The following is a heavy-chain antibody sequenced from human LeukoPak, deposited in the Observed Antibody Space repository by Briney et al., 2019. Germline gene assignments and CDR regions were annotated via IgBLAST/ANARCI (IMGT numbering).Heavy chain of an antibody. D-gene: IGHD5-24*01. Sequence: GASVKVSCKASGYTFTSYGISWVRQAPGQGLEWMGWISAYNGNTNYAQKLQGRVTMTTDTSTSTAYMELRSLRSDDTAVYYCARDRNPQRWLQSGAFDIWGQGTMVTVSS. CDR3: ARDRNPQRWLQSGAFDI. J-gene: IGHJ3*02. CDR2: ISAYNGNT. CDR1: GYTFTSYG. V-gene: IGHV1-18*01.